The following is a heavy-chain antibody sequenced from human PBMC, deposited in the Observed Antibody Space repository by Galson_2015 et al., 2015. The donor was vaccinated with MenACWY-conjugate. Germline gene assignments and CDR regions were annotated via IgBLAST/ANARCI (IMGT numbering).Heavy chain of an antibody. Sequence: SLRLSCAASGFTFSTYWMNWVRQVPGKGLGWVANIKQDGVEKFYVDSVRGRFTISRDNAKNSLSLQINSLRAEDTAVYYCARGNPSYYDSSSGSYPSAFDLWGQGTLVSVSS. V-gene: IGHV3-7*03. CDR1: GFTFSTYW. CDR2: IKQDGVEK. D-gene: IGHD3-3*01. CDR3: ARGNPSYYDSSSGSYPSAFDL. J-gene: IGHJ4*02.